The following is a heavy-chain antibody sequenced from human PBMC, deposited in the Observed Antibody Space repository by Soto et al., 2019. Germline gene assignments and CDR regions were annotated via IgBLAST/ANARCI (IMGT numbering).Heavy chain of an antibody. Sequence: EVQLLESGGGLVQPGGSLRLSCAASGFTFSSYAMSWVRQAPGKGLEWVSAISGSGGSTYYADSVKGRFTISRDNSKNTLYLQMNSLRAEDTAVYYCAKDWYDYGDYVGAEYFQHWGQGTLATVSS. CDR1: GFTFSSYA. CDR2: ISGSGGST. D-gene: IGHD4-17*01. V-gene: IGHV3-23*01. J-gene: IGHJ1*01. CDR3: AKDWYDYGDYVGAEYFQH.